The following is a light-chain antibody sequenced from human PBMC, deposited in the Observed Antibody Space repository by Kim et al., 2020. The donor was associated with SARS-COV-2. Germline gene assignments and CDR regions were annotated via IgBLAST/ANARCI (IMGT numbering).Light chain of an antibody. CDR2: GAS. CDR3: QQYGDSPST. CDR1: QSVPNTL. Sequence: SPGERATLSCRASQSVPNTLLAWYQQKPIQAPRLLIYGASSRATDIPDRFSGSGSGTDFTLTISRLEPEDFAVYYCQQYGDSPSTFGQGTKVDIK. J-gene: IGKJ1*01. V-gene: IGKV3-20*01.